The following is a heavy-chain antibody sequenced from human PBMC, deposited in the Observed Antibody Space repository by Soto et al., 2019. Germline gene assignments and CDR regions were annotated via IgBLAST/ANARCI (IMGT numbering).Heavy chain of an antibody. Sequence: ASVKVSCKAPGYTFTSYGISWVRQAPGQGLEWMGWISAYNGNTNYAQKLQGRVTMTTDTSTSTAYMELRSLRSDDTAVYYCARGYPSTMIVVVNNWFDPWGQGTLVTVSS. CDR1: GYTFTSYG. D-gene: IGHD3-22*01. J-gene: IGHJ5*02. CDR2: ISAYNGNT. V-gene: IGHV1-18*01. CDR3: ARGYPSTMIVVVNNWFDP.